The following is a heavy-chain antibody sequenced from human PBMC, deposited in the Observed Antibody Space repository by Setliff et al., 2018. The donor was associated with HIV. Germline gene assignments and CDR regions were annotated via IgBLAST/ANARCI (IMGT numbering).Heavy chain of an antibody. Sequence: PSETLSLTCSVSGDSINGRWLSWIRQAPGKGLEWTGNIYYNGFANYNPSLKSRLTISVDRSKNQFSLKLSSVIAADTAVYYCARHAAGPDGPFDYWGQGTLVTVSS. CDR3: ARHAAGPDGPFDY. CDR2: IYYNGFA. CDR1: GDSINGRW. V-gene: IGHV4-59*08. J-gene: IGHJ4*02.